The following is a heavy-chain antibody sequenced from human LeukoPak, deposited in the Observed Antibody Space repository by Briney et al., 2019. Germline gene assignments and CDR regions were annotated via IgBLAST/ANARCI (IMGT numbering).Heavy chain of an antibody. J-gene: IGHJ5*02. CDR3: ARTKTGYSSGWWLFDP. CDR1: GFTFSSYE. CDR2: ISSSGSTI. V-gene: IGHV3-48*03. Sequence: GGSLILSCAASGFTFSSYEMDWVRQAPGKGLEWVSYISSSGSTIYYADSVKGRFTISRDNAKNSLYLQTNSLRAEDTAVYYCARTKTGYSSGWWLFDPWGQGTLVTVSS. D-gene: IGHD6-19*01.